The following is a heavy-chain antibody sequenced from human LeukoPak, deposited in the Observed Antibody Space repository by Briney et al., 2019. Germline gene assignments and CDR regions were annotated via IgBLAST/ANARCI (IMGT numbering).Heavy chain of an antibody. Sequence: SETLSVTCAVSGYSISSGYYWGWIRQPPGKGLEWIGSICHSGSTYYNPSLKSRVTISVDTSKNQFSLKLSSVTAADTAVYYCSSACYHCLVDYWGQGTLVTVSS. D-gene: IGHD5-12*01. CDR2: ICHSGST. V-gene: IGHV4-38-2*01. CDR1: GYSISSGYY. CDR3: SSACYHCLVDY. J-gene: IGHJ4*02.